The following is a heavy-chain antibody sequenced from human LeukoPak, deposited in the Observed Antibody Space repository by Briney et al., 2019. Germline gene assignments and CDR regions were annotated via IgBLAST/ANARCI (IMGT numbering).Heavy chain of an antibody. CDR2: FHHSGRT. J-gene: IGHJ4*02. V-gene: IGHV4-34*01. CDR1: GGSFTPYY. D-gene: IGHD6-19*01. CDR3: ARGLSSGWVDY. Sequence: SETLSLTCAVFGGSFTPYYWTWIRQPPGKGLEWIGEFHHSGRTNYKPSLSSRVTISLDTSKNQFSLNLRSVTAADAAVYYCARGLSSGWVDYWGQGTLVTVSP.